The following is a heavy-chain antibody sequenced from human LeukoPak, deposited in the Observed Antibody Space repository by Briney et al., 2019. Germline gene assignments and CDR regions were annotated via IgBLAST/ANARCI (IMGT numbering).Heavy chain of an antibody. V-gene: IGHV1-24*01. CDR2: FDPEDGET. CDR3: ATAGIQLWLRSGDAFDI. CDR1: GYTLTELS. J-gene: IGHJ3*02. Sequence: ASVKVSCEVSGYTLTELSMHWVRQAPGKGLEWMGGFDPEDGETIYAQKFQGRVTMTEDTSTDTAYMELSSLRSEDTAVYYCATAGIQLWLRSGDAFDIWGQGTMVTVSS. D-gene: IGHD5-18*01.